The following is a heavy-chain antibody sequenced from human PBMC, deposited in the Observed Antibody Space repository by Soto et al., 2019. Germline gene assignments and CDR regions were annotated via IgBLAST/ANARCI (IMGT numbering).Heavy chain of an antibody. CDR2: ISAYNGHT. V-gene: IGHV1-18*01. CDR1: GYTFTSYG. Sequence: ASVKVSCKASGYTFTSYGISWVRQAPGQGLEWMGWISAYNGHTNKAQKLQGRVTITTDTSTSTAYMGLRSLRSDDTAVYYCARVDGDDDYWGQGTLVTVSS. CDR3: ARVDGDDDY. D-gene: IGHD4-17*01. J-gene: IGHJ4*02.